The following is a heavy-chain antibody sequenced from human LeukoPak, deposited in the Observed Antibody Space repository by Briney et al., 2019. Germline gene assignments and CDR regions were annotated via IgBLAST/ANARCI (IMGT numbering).Heavy chain of an antibody. J-gene: IGHJ4*02. CDR3: ARQTGSGLFILP. Sequence: PSETLSLTCAVYGGSFSGYYWSWIRQPPGKGLEWIGEINHSGSTYYNASLKSQVSISIDTSKNQFSLKLTSVTAADTAVYYCARQTGSGLFILPGGQGTLVTVSS. CDR2: INHSGST. CDR1: GGSFSGYY. V-gene: IGHV4-34*01. D-gene: IGHD3/OR15-3a*01.